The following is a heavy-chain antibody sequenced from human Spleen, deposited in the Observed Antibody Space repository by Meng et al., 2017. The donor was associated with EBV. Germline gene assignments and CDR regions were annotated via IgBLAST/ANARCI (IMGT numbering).Heavy chain of an antibody. D-gene: IGHD2/OR15-2a*01. Sequence: QVQLVKSGADLKKPGASVKVSCKASGYTFTSYYVDWVRQAPGQGLEWVGIINPSDGSTSYAQKFQGRVTMTRDTSTSTVYMELSSLRSEDTAIYYCSTSQFDYWGQGTLVTVSS. CDR3: STSQFDY. J-gene: IGHJ4*02. V-gene: IGHV1-46*01. CDR2: INPSDGST. CDR1: GYTFTSYY.